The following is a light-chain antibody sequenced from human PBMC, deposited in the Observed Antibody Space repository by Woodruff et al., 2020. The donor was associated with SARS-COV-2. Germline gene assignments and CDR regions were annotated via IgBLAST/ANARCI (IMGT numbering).Light chain of an antibody. CDR3: SSYTSSSLVV. Sequence: ITISCTGTSSDVGGYNYVSWYQQHPGKAPKLMIYEVSNRPSGVSNRFSGSKSGNTASLTISGLQAEDEADYYCSSYTSSSLVV. CDR2: EVS. J-gene: IGLJ2*01. V-gene: IGLV2-14*01. CDR1: SSDVGGYNY.